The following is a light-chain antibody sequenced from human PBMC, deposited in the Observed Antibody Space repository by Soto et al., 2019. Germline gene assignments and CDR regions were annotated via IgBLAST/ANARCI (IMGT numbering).Light chain of an antibody. CDR3: QQSYSTPLT. V-gene: IGKV1-39*01. J-gene: IGKJ4*01. Sequence: DIQMTQSPSSLSASVGGRVTITWRSSQSISSYLNWYQQKPGKAPKLLIYAASSLQSGVPSRFSASGSATDFTLTITSLQPEDFATYYCQQSYSTPLTFGGGTKVDIK. CDR1: QSISSY. CDR2: AAS.